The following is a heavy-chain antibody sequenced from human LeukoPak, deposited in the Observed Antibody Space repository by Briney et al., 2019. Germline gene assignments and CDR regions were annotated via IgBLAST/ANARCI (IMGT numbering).Heavy chain of an antibody. V-gene: IGHV3-23*01. CDR1: GFTFSTYA. J-gene: IGHJ4*02. D-gene: IGHD5-12*01. CDR2: IVGNGGGI. Sequence: GGSLRLSCAASGFTFSTYAMNWVRQAPGKGLEWVPVIVGNGGGIHYADSVKGRFSISRDNSGNTVYLQMNSLRVEDTAVYYCAKDLRPDGRYDFDHWGQGTLVTVS. CDR3: AKDLRPDGRYDFDH.